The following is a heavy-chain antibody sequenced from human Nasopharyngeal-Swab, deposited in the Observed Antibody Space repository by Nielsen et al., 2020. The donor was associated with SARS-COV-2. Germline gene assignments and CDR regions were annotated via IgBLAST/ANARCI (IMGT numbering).Heavy chain of an antibody. CDR2: ISSSGSTI. CDR3: AREHITMVRGGDY. D-gene: IGHD3-10*01. CDR1: GFTFSDYY. V-gene: IGHV3-11*04. Sequence: GESLKISCAASGFTFSDYYMSWIRQAPGKGLEWVSYISSSGSTIYYADSVKGRFTISRDNAKNSLYLQMNSLRAEDTAVYYCAREHITMVRGGDYWGQGTLVTVSS. J-gene: IGHJ4*02.